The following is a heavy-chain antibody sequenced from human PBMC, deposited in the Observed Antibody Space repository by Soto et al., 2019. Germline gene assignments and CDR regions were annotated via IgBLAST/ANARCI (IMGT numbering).Heavy chain of an antibody. D-gene: IGHD2-15*01. CDR1: GDSISSYYC. J-gene: IGHJ4*02. CDR3: ATMGTPATGLYYFDY. CDR2: IYYSRST. V-gene: IGHV4-59*04. Sequence: PSETLSLTCAVSGDSISSYYCMWIRQPPGKGLESIGSIYYSRSTYYNPSLNSRVTLSVDTSKNQFSLNLSFVTAADTAVYYCATMGTPATGLYYFDYWGQGTLVTVSS.